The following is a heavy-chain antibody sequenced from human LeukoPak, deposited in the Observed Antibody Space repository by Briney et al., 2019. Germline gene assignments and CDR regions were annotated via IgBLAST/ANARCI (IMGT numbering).Heavy chain of an antibody. CDR2: IFYSGNS. CDR1: GGSISSSTHY. CDR3: TRHQWGDPFDV. V-gene: IGHV4-39*01. Sequence: SETLSLTCTLSGGSISSSTHYWAWIRQTAGKGLEWIGSIFYSGNSYYNASLKSRVTMSVDTSQNQFSLKLSSVIAADTAVYYCTRHQWGDPFDVWGQGTMVTVSS. D-gene: IGHD3-16*01. J-gene: IGHJ3*01.